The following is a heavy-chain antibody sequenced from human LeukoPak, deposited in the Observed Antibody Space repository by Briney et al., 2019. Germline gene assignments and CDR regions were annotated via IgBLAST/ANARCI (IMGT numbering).Heavy chain of an antibody. Sequence: GGSLRLSCAASGFTFSSNYMSWVRQAPGKGLEWVSVIYSGSRTYYSDSVKGRFTISRDNSNNTLYLQMNSLRAEDTAVYYCARDSRVTRRLYWGQGTLVTVSS. CDR1: GFTFSSNY. J-gene: IGHJ4*02. D-gene: IGHD4-23*01. V-gene: IGHV3-66*01. CDR3: ARDSRVTRRLY. CDR2: IYSGSRT.